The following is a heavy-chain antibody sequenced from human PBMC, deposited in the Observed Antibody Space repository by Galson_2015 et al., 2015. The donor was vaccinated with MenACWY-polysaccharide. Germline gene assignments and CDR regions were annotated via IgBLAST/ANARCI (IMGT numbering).Heavy chain of an antibody. CDR3: ASLWGSGTYEKFDY. CDR2: IYYSGTT. Sequence: SETLSLTCSLSGGFISRYYWSWIRQPPGEGLEWIGYIYYSGTTNYNPSLKSRITISVDTSKNQFSLKLSSVAATDTAVYYCASLWGSGTYEKFDYWGQGTLVTVSS. V-gene: IGHV4-59*08. J-gene: IGHJ4*02. CDR1: GGFISRYY. D-gene: IGHD1-26*01.